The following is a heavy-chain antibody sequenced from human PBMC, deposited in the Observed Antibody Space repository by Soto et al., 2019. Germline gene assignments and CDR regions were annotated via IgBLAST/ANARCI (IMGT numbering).Heavy chain of an antibody. D-gene: IGHD3-22*01. CDR2: IIPLSGTT. J-gene: IGHJ4*01. Sequence: GASVKVSCKASGGTFSNHAVSWVRQAPGQGPEWMGGIIPLSGTTNYAQKFQGRVTITADESMTTAYMEMSSLRYEDTAVYYCARGPDRSGFYLFDYWGQGTLVTVSS. V-gene: IGHV1-69*13. CDR1: GGTFSNHA. CDR3: ARGPDRSGFYLFDY.